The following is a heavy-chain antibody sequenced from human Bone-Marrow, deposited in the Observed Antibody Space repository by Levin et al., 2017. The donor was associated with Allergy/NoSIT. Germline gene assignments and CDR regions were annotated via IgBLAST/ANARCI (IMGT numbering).Heavy chain of an antibody. CDR3: AEDDSSGYIAY. D-gene: IGHD3-22*01. V-gene: IGHV3-23*01. Sequence: GGSLRLSCADSGFTFSGHAMHWVRQAPGKGLEWVSTISGSGRSTFYADSVRGRFTISRAESRNTLFLQMNSLRAEDTVVYYCAEDDSSGYIAYWGQGTLVTVSS. CDR1: GFTFSGHA. J-gene: IGHJ4*02. CDR2: ISGSGRST.